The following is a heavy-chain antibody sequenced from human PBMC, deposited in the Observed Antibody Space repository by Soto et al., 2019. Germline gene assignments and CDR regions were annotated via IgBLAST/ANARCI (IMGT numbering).Heavy chain of an antibody. D-gene: IGHD3-22*01. CDR1: GGSISSSSYY. CDR2: IYYSGST. Sequence: SETLSLTCSVSGGSISSSSYYWSWIRQPPGKGLEWIGYIYYSGSTNYNPSLKSRVTISVDTSKNQFSLKLSSVTAADTAVYYCARHPSRRYYDSSGYYYPLVYGMDVWGQGTTVTV. V-gene: IGHV4-61*05. J-gene: IGHJ6*02. CDR3: ARHPSRRYYDSSGYYYPLVYGMDV.